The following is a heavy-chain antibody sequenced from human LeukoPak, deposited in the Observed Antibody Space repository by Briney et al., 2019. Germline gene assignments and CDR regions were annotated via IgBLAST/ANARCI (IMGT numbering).Heavy chain of an antibody. CDR1: GDSISSYY. CDR2: IYYSGST. D-gene: IGHD5-12*01. J-gene: IGHJ4*02. V-gene: IGHV4-59*01. CDR3: ARGGYVPIDY. Sequence: SETLSLTCTVSGDSISSYYWSWIRQPPGKGLEWIGYIYYSGSTNYNPSLKSRVTISVDTSKNQFSLKLSSVTAADTAVYYCARGGYVPIDYWGQGTLVTVSS.